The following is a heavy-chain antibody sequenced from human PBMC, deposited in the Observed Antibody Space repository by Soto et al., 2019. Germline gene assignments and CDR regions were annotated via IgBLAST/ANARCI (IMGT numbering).Heavy chain of an antibody. CDR1: GFTFSNHA. CDR2: IYYDGSNK. Sequence: QVQLVESGGGVVQPGRSLRLSCAASGFTFSNHAMHWVRQAPGKGLAWVAFIYYDGSNKYYADSVKGRFTISRDNSKNTLYLEMNSLRAEETAVYYCARLAAAAPGYGMDVWGQGTTVTVSS. D-gene: IGHD6-13*01. J-gene: IGHJ6*02. CDR3: ARLAAAAPGYGMDV. V-gene: IGHV3-30-3*01.